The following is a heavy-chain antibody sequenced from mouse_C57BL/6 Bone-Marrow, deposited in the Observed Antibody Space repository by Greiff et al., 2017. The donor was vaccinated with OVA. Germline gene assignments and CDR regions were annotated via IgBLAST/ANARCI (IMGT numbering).Heavy chain of an antibody. Sequence: EVQVVESGPGLAKPSQTLSLTCSVTGYSITSDYWNWIRKFPGNKLEYMGYISYSGSTYYNPSLKSRISITRDTSKNQYYLQLNSVTTEDTATYYCARYAPRYGSSYCWYFDVWGTGTTVTVSS. V-gene: IGHV3-8*01. CDR3: ARYAPRYGSSYCWYFDV. J-gene: IGHJ1*03. CDR1: GYSITSDY. D-gene: IGHD1-1*01. CDR2: ISYSGST.